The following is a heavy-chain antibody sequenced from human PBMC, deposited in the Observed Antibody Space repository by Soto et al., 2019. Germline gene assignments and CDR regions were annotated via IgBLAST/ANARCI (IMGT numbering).Heavy chain of an antibody. CDR2: IYYSGST. CDR3: ARRRANWAPVDV. D-gene: IGHD7-27*01. V-gene: IGHV4-39*07. J-gene: IGHJ6*02. CDR1: GFSISSSSYY. Sequence: PSETLSLTCTFSGFSISSSSYYLGWIRQPPGKGLEWIGSIYYSGSTNYNPSLKSRVTISVDTSKNQFSLKLSSVTAADTAVYYCARRRANWAPVDVWGQGTTVTVSS.